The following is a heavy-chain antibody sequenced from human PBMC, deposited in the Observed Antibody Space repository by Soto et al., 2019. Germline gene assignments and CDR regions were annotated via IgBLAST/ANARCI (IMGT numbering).Heavy chain of an antibody. Sequence: PSETLSLTCTVSGGSMRNYFWTWIRQPPGKGLEWVVSLYHSGSTYYNPSLKSRVTISIDTSKNQFSLKLSSVTAADTAVYYCARSGSYPIDYWGQGTLVTVSS. J-gene: IGHJ4*02. CDR2: LYHSGST. V-gene: IGHV4-38-2*02. CDR3: ARSGSYPIDY. CDR1: GGSMRNYF. D-gene: IGHD1-26*01.